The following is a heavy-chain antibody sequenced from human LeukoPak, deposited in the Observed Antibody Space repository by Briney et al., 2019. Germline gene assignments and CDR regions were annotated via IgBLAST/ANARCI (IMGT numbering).Heavy chain of an antibody. V-gene: IGHV1-24*01. D-gene: IGHD2-2*01. CDR3: ATHPLIVPAAFDY. J-gene: IGHJ4*02. Sequence: VASVKVSCKVSGYTLTELSMHWVRQAPGKGLEWMGGFDPEDGETIYAQKFQGRVTMTEDTSTDTAYMELSSLRSEDTAVYHCATHPLIVPAAFDYWGQGTLVTVSS. CDR2: FDPEDGET. CDR1: GYTLTELS.